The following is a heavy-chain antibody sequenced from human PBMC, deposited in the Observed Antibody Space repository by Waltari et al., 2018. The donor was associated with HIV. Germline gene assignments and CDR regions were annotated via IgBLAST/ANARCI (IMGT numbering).Heavy chain of an antibody. CDR3: AKERRLFPDCFDF. J-gene: IGHJ4*02. V-gene: IGHV3-23*01. Sequence: EVQLLASGGGLVQPGGSLRLSCAASEFTFRTFAMTWGRQAPGRGWEGVSTIRGRADNAYYANSVKGRFTISRDNSKNTLNLKRSSLRAEDTAIYYGAKERRLFPDCFDFWGQGTLVTVSS. D-gene: IGHD6-25*01. CDR2: IRGRADNA. CDR1: EFTFRTFA.